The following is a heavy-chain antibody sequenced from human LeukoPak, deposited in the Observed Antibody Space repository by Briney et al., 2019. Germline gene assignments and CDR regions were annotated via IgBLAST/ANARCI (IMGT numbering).Heavy chain of an antibody. Sequence: SGGSLRLSCAASGFSFSNAWMSWVRQAPGKGLEWVGRIKSKTDGGTTDYAAPVKGGFIISRDGSKNTLYLQMNSLKTEDTAVYYCTKGGYYGVYWGQGTLVTVSS. CDR1: GFSFSNAW. CDR2: IKSKTDGGTT. J-gene: IGHJ4*02. D-gene: IGHD3-16*01. CDR3: TKGGYYGVY. V-gene: IGHV3-15*01.